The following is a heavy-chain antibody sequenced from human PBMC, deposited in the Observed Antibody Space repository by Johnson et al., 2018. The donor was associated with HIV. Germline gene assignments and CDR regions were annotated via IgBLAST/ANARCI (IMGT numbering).Heavy chain of an antibody. J-gene: IGHJ3*02. D-gene: IGHD2-15*01. CDR1: GFTVSSNY. CDR3: ARELPGGDAFDI. V-gene: IGHV3-53*01. Sequence: VQLVESGGGVVQPGGSLRLSCAASGFTVSSNYMTWVRQAPGKGLEWVSVIYSGGSTYYTDSVKGRFTISRDNSKNTLYLQMNSLRAEDTAVYYCARELPGGDAFDIWGQGTMVTVSS. CDR2: IYSGGST.